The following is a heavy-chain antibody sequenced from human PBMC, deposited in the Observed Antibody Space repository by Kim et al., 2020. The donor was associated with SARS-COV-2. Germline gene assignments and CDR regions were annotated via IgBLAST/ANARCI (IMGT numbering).Heavy chain of an antibody. D-gene: IGHD3-10*01. J-gene: IGHJ4*02. Sequence: PARKSRVTISVDTSKNQFSLKLSSVPAADTAVYYCARHTYYYGSGSYFDYWGQGTLVTVSS. CDR3: ARHTYYYGSGSYFDY. V-gene: IGHV4-39*01.